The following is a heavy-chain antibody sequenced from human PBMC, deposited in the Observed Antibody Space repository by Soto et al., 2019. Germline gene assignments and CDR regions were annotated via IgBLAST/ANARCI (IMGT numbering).Heavy chain of an antibody. D-gene: IGHD3-16*01. CDR2: IYSGGNT. CDR3: VREDDLGNWPGS. CDR1: GFSVSNNY. V-gene: IGHV3-53*04. J-gene: IGHJ5*02. Sequence: EVQLVESGGGLVQPGGSLRLSCAASGFSVSNNYMTWVRQAPGKGLEWVSVIYSGGNTYYADSVEVRFTISRHHSKNTLYLEMNRLRPEDTAVYYWVREDDLGNWPGSWGQGTLVTVSA.